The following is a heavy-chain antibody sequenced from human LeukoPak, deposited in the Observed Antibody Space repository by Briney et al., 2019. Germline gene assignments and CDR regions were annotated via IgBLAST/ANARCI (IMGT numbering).Heavy chain of an antibody. D-gene: IGHD3-10*01. CDR3: ARGRVTMVRGATHYYYYGMDV. J-gene: IGHJ6*02. CDR2: ISSSSSYI. CDR1: GLTVNRRY. Sequence: GGSLRLSCVASGLTVNRRYMSWVRQAPGKGLEWVSSISSSSSYIYYADSVKGRFTISRDNAKNSLYLQMNSLRAEDTAVYYCARGRVTMVRGATHYYYYGMDVWGQGTTVTVSS. V-gene: IGHV3-21*01.